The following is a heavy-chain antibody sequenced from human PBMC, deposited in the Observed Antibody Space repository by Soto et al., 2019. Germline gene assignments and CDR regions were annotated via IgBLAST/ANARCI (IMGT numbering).Heavy chain of an antibody. V-gene: IGHV3-23*01. CDR2: ISGSDGST. CDR1: GFTFSNYS. Sequence: GGSLRLSCAASGFTFSNYSMSWVRQAPGEGLEWVSTISGSDGSTYYADSVKGRFTISRDISKNTLYLQMNSLRAEDTAIYYCAKERSSGYYFFDYWGQGTLVTVSS. J-gene: IGHJ4*02. CDR3: AKERSSGYYFFDY. D-gene: IGHD5-12*01.